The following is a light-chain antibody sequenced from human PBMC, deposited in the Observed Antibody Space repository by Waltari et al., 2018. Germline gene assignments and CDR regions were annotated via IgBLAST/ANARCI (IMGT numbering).Light chain of an antibody. CDR1: SSDVGGYNY. CDR3: CSYAGTYTPL. V-gene: IGLV2-11*01. CDR2: DLT. J-gene: IGLJ2*01. Sequence: QSALTQPRSVSGSPGQSVDISCTGTSSDVGGYNYVSWYQQYPGTAPKLIIYDLTKRPSGVPDRFSGSKSGNTASLTISGLQAEDEADYYCCSYAGTYTPLFGGGTKLTVL.